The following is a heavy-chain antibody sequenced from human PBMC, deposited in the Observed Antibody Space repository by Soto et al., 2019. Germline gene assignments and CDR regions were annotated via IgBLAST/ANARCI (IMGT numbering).Heavy chain of an antibody. CDR1: GGTFSSYA. D-gene: IGHD6-13*01. CDR2: IIPIFGTA. Sequence: QVQLVQSGAEVKKPGSSVKVSCKASGGTFSSYAISWVRQTPGQGLEWMGGIIPIFGTANYAQKFQGRVTITADKSTSTAYMELSSLRSEDTAVYYCARVQETEGIAAAALKGYYYYGMDVWGQGTTVTVSS. J-gene: IGHJ6*02. V-gene: IGHV1-69*06. CDR3: ARVQETEGIAAAALKGYYYYGMDV.